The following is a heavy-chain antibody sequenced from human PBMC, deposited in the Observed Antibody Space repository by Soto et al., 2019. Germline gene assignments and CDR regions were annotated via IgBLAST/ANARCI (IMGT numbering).Heavy chain of an antibody. V-gene: IGHV3-30-3*01. J-gene: IGHJ5*02. CDR3: ARGRGYSYDDNWFDP. CDR1: GFTFSSYA. CDR2: ISYDGSNK. Sequence: QVQLVESGGGVVQPGRSLRLSCAASGFTFSSYAMHWVRQAPGKGLEWVAVISYDGSNKYYADSVKGRFTISRDNSKNTLYLQMNSRRAEDTAVYYCARGRGYSYDDNWFDPWGQGTLVTVSS. D-gene: IGHD5-18*01.